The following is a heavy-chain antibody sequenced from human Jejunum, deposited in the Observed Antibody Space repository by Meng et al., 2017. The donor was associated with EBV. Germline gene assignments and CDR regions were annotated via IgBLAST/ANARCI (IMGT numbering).Heavy chain of an antibody. CDR1: GYTFTYRY. V-gene: IGHV1-45*02. D-gene: IGHD3-16*01. J-gene: IGHJ2*01. CDR2: ITPFNGNS. Sequence: QMQLVQSGAEVXXXXXSVKGSXXASGYTFTYRYLHWVRQAPGQALEWMRWITPFNGNSNSAQKFQDRVTITRDRSMSTAYMQLSSLRSEDTAMYYCARDLLGDTPWYFDFWGRGTLVTVSS. CDR3: ARDLLGDTPWYFDF.